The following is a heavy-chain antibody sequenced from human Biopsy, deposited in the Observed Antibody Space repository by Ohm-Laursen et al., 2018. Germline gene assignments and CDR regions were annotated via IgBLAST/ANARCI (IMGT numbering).Heavy chain of an antibody. Sequence: GTLSLTCTVSGDSVTKYYWSWIRQPPGKGLEWIGHIYYSVMTNYNPSLQGRVSISVDTSRNQVSLTLSSVTAADTAVYYCARDSGILNYGNFKYYHYYGMDVWGQGTKVTVSS. D-gene: IGHD4-11*01. J-gene: IGHJ6*02. V-gene: IGHV4-59*02. CDR3: ARDSGILNYGNFKYYHYYGMDV. CDR1: GDSVTKYY. CDR2: IYYSVMT.